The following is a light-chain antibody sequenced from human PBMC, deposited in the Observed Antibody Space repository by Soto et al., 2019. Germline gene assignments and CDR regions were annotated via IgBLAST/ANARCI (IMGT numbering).Light chain of an antibody. V-gene: IGKV3-20*01. J-gene: IGKJ2*01. CDR2: GAS. CDR3: QLYGGSHMFS. CDR1: QSVTTF. Sequence: EVVLTQSPGTLSLSPGERATLSCRASQSVTTFLAWYQQKPGQAPRLLIYGASSRATGIPDRFTGSGSGTDFTLTISRLEPEDFAVYYCQLYGGSHMFSFGQGTKLEIK.